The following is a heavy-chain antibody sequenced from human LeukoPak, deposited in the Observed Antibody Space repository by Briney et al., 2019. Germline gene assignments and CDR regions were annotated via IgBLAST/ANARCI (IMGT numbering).Heavy chain of an antibody. D-gene: IGHD6-13*01. CDR3: ATDLFVASSLFFDY. V-gene: IGHV4-4*07. CDR1: GGSISSYY. CDR2: IYTSGST. J-gene: IGHJ4*02. Sequence: SETLSLTCTVSGGSISSYYWSWIRQPAGKGLEWIGRIYTSGSTNYNPSLKSRVTMSVDTSKNQFSLKLSSVTAADTAVYYCATDLFVASSLFFDYWGQGTLVTVSS.